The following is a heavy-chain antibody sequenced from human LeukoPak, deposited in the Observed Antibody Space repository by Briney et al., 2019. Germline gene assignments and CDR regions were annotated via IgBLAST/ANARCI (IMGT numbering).Heavy chain of an antibody. Sequence: SDTLSLTCTVSVHPHKRLSYHGGWIRKPPGKGLQWIGSIYYSGSTYYNPSLKSRVTISVDTSKNQFSLKLSSVTAADTGVYYCARTGSGSYYNRVYWGQGTLVTVSS. D-gene: IGHD3-10*01. J-gene: IGHJ4*02. CDR1: VHPHKRLSYH. CDR2: IYYSGST. CDR3: ARTGSGSYYNRVY. V-gene: IGHV4-39*01.